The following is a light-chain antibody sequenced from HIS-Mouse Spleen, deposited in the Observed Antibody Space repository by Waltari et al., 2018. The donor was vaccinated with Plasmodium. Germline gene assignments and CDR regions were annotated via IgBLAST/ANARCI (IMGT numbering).Light chain of an antibody. J-gene: IGLJ1*01. V-gene: IGLV2-14*01. CDR1: SSDVGGYNY. CDR3: SSYTSSSTLV. Sequence: QSALTQPASVSGSPGQSITISCTGTSSDVGGYNYVPWYQQHPGKAPKLMIYEVSNRPSGVSNRFAVSKSGNTASLTISGLQAEDEADYYCSSYTSSSTLVFGTGTKVTVL. CDR2: EVS.